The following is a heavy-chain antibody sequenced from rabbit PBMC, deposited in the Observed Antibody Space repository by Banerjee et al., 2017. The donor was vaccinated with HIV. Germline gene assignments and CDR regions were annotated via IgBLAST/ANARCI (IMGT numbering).Heavy chain of an antibody. CDR1: GFSFSSNEY. Sequence: QSLEESGGDLVKPEGSLTLTCTASGFSFSSNEYMCWVRQAPGKGLEWISCIAGDSSGFTYSATWAKGRFTCSKTSSTTVTLQMTSLTVADTATYFCARYTGTSFSSYGMDLWGQGTLVTVS. CDR3: ARYTGTSFSSYGMDL. CDR2: IAGDSSGFT. D-gene: IGHD7-1*01. V-gene: IGHV1S40*01. J-gene: IGHJ6*01.